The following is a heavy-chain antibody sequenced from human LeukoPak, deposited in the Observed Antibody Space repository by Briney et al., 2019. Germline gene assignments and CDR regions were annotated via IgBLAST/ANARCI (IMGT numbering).Heavy chain of an antibody. D-gene: IGHD2-2*02. Sequence: SETLSLTCTVSGGSISSSSYYWGWIRQPPGKGLEWIGSIYYSGSTYYNPSLKSRVTISVDTSKNQFSLKLSSVTAADTAVYYCARQRDCSSASCYTSDWFDPWGQGTLVTVSS. J-gene: IGHJ5*02. V-gene: IGHV4-39*01. CDR2: IYYSGST. CDR3: ARQRDCSSASCYTSDWFDP. CDR1: GGSISSSSYY.